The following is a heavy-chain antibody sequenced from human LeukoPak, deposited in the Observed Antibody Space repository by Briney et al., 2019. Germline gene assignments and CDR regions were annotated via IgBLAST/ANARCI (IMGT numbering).Heavy chain of an antibody. D-gene: IGHD2-2*01. CDR1: GYTFTGYY. Sequence: ASVKVSCKASGYTFTGYYMHWVRQAPGQGLEWMGWINPNSGGTNYAQKFQGRVTVTRDTSISTAYMELSRLRSDDTAVYYCARASSDQYQLLSFGFDYWGQGTLVTASS. V-gene: IGHV1-2*02. CDR3: ARASSDQYQLLSFGFDY. J-gene: IGHJ4*02. CDR2: INPNSGGT.